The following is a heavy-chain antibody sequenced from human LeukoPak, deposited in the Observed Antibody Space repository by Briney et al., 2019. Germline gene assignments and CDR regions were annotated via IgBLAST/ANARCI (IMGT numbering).Heavy chain of an antibody. CDR1: GGSIPSYY. J-gene: IGHJ4*02. CDR3: ARLSGSGAQNFDY. CDR2: IYNSGST. D-gene: IGHD2-8*02. Sequence: PSETLSLTCTVSGGSIPSYYWTWIRQPPGKGLEWIGYIYNSGSTNYNPPLKSRVTISIDTSKNQFSLKLSSVTAADTAVYYCARLSGSGAQNFDYWGQGTLVTVSS. V-gene: IGHV4-59*08.